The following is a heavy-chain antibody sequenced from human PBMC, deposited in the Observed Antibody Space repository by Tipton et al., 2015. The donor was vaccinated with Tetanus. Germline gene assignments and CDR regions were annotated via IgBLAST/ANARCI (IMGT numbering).Heavy chain of an antibody. J-gene: IGHJ5*02. CDR1: GFTFSTYG. Sequence: VQLVQSGGGLVQPGGSLRLSCAASGFTFSTYGMTWVRQAPGKGLEWVANIKHVGSTKSYVDSVKGRFTVSRDNGNNSLCLQMNSLRAEDTAVYYCARVSDGGYSPWGQGTLVAVSS. D-gene: IGHD1-26*01. CDR2: IKHVGSTK. V-gene: IGHV3-7*03. CDR3: ARVSDGGYSP.